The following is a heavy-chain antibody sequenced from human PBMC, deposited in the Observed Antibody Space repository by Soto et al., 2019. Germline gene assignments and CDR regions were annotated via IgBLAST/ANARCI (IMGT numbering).Heavy chain of an antibody. V-gene: IGHV1-24*01. CDR1: GYTLTELS. CDR3: ATDTSMVTAIRLHAFDI. J-gene: IGHJ3*02. Sequence: GASVKVSCKVSGYTLTELSMHWVRQAPGKGLEWMGGFDPEGGETIYAQKFQGRVTMTEDTSTDTAYMGLSSLRSEDTAVYYCATDTSMVTAIRLHAFDIWGQVTMVPVPS. CDR2: FDPEGGET. D-gene: IGHD2-21*02.